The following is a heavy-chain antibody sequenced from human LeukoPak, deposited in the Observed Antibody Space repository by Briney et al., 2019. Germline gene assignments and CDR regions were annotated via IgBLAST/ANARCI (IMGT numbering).Heavy chain of an antibody. CDR1: GGSISSYY. V-gene: IGHV4-59*01. CDR3: ARGGYYGSGKVWFDP. J-gene: IGHJ5*02. CDR2: IYYSGST. D-gene: IGHD3-10*01. Sequence: SETLSLTCTVSGGSISSYYWSWIRQPPGKGLEWIGYIYYSGSTNYNPSLKGRVTISVDTSKNQFSLKLSSVTAADTAVYYCARGGYYGSGKVWFDPWGQGTLVTVSS.